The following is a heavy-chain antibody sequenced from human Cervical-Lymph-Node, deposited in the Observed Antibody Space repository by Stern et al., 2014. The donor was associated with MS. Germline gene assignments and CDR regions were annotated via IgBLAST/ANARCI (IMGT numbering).Heavy chain of an antibody. Sequence: EVQLVESGGDLVQPGGSLRLSCTASGFTFSRYSMNWVRQAQGKGLECVSYISSTSSTIYYADSVKGRFTISRDNAKNSLYLHMNSLRDEDTAVYYCARVEVPGPYDYWGQGTLVTVSS. CDR1: GFTFSRYS. J-gene: IGHJ4*02. V-gene: IGHV3-48*02. D-gene: IGHD1-14*01. CDR3: ARVEVPGPYDY. CDR2: ISSTSSTI.